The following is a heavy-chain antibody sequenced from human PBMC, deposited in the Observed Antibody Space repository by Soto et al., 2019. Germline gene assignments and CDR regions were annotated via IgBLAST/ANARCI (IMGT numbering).Heavy chain of an antibody. Sequence: QVQLVQSGAEVKKPGASVKVSCKASGYTFTSYDINWVRQATGQGLEWMGWMNPNSGNTGYAQKFQGRITMTRNTSINTAYMELSSLRSEDTAVYYCARGPYYYYYMDVWGKGTTVTVSS. J-gene: IGHJ6*03. CDR2: MNPNSGNT. CDR1: GYTFTSYD. CDR3: ARGPYYYYYMDV. V-gene: IGHV1-8*01.